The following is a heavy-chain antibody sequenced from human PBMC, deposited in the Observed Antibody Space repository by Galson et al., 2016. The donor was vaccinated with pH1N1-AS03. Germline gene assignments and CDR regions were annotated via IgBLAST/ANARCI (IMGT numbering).Heavy chain of an antibody. J-gene: IGHJ6*02. CDR3: AKAGGLPGTYYYILDV. D-gene: IGHD1-26*01. CDR1: GFPFTNNG. Sequence: LRLSCAASGFPFTNNGMHWVRQAPGKGLEWVAFVRYDGNIAYKVDSVKGRLTIFKYNSKSKLYLQMTSLTPEDTALHFCAKAGGLPGTYYYILDVWGQGTMVTVSS. CDR2: VRYDGNIA. V-gene: IGHV3-30*02.